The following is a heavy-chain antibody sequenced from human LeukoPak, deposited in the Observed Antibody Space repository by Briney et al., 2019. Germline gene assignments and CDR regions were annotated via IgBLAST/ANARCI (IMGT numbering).Heavy chain of an antibody. V-gene: IGHV5-51*01. Sequence: GESLKISCKGSGYTFSSYWIGWVRQMPGKGLEWMGIIYPGDSDTRYSPSFRGQVTISADKSISTAYLQWSSLKASDTAMYYCARHGRGSSGYQGNWFDPWGQGTLVTVSS. J-gene: IGHJ5*02. CDR2: IYPGDSDT. CDR3: ARHGRGSSGYQGNWFDP. CDR1: GYTFSSYW. D-gene: IGHD3-22*01.